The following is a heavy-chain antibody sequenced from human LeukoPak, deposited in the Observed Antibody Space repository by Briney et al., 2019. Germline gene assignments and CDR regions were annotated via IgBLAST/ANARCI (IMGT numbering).Heavy chain of an antibody. CDR3: TTGLLAGTGYYYYYMDV. CDR1: GFTFSNAW. J-gene: IGHJ6*03. V-gene: IGHV3-15*01. D-gene: IGHD6-13*01. CDR2: IKSKTDGGTT. Sequence: GGSLRLSCAASGFTFSNAWMSWVRQAPGKGLEWVGRIKSKTDGGTTDYAAPVKGRFTISRDDSKNTLYLQMNSLKTEDTAVYYCTTGLLAGTGYYYYYMDVWGKGTTVTVSS.